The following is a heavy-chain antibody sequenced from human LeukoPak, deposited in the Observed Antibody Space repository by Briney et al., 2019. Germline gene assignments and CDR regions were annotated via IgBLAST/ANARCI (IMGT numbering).Heavy chain of an antibody. CDR3: ARPDGSGSYYGAFDI. CDR1: GYSFTSYW. Sequence: GESLKISCKGSGYSFTSYWIGWVRPMPGKGLEWMGIIYPGDSDTRYSPSFQGQVTISADKSISTAYLQWSSLKASDTAMYYCARPDGSGSYYGAFDIWGQGTMVTVSS. V-gene: IGHV5-51*01. J-gene: IGHJ3*02. CDR2: IYPGDSDT. D-gene: IGHD3-10*01.